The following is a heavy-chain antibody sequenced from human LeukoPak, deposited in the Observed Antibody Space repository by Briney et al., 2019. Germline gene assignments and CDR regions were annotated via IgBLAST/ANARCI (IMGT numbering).Heavy chain of an antibody. V-gene: IGHV6-1*01. J-gene: IGHJ5*02. CDR2: TYYRSKWYN. D-gene: IGHD3-22*01. CDR3: ARNAGGDSSGYYHNWFDP. Sequence: SQTLSLTCAISGDSVPSNSAAWNWIRQSPSRGLEWLGRTYYRSKWYNDYAVSVKSRITINPDTSKNQFSLQLNSVTPEDTAVYYCARNAGGDSSGYYHNWFDPWGQGTLVTVSS. CDR1: GDSVPSNSAA.